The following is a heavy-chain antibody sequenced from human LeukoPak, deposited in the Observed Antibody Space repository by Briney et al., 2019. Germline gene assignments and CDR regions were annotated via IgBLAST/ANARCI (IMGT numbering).Heavy chain of an antibody. V-gene: IGHV3-21*04. D-gene: IGHD3-10*01. CDR1: GFTFSSYS. CDR2: ISSSSSYI. J-gene: IGHJ4*02. CDR3: ARDQYGSGSYRGY. Sequence: GGSLRLSCAASGFTFSSYSMNWVRQAPGKGLEWVSSISSSSSYIYYADSVKGRFTISRDNAKNSLYLQMNSLRAEDTAVYYCARDQYGSGSYRGYWGQGTLVTVSS.